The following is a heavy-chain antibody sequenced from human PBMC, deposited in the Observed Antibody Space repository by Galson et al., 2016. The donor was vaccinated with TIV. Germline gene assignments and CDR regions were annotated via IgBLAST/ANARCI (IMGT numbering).Heavy chain of an antibody. J-gene: IGHJ4*02. CDR1: GGSVTSSH. CDR3: AKEGYSYRLS. V-gene: IGHV4-4*07. D-gene: IGHD5-18*01. CDR2: VYPSGNT. Sequence: SETLSLTCTVPGGSVTSSHWSWIRQPAGKGLEWIGRVYPSGNTNYSPSLKSRVTMSLDTSKNQFSLNLMSVTAADTAVYYCAKEGYSYRLSWGQGIPVTVSS.